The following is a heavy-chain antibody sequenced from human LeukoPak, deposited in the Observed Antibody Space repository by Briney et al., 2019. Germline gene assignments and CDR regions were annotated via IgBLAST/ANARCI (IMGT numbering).Heavy chain of an antibody. J-gene: IGHJ6*03. CDR1: RFTFRRYA. D-gene: IGHD3-10*01. CDR2: ISGSGGST. V-gene: IGHV3-23*01. Sequence: GGSLRLSCAASRFTFRRYAMSWVRQAPGKGLEWVSVISGSGGSTHYADSVKGRFTISRDNSKNTLYLQMKSLRAEDTAVYYCASNRDYYGSGSYRDYYYYMDVWGKGTTVTVSS. CDR3: ASNRDYYGSGSYRDYYYYMDV.